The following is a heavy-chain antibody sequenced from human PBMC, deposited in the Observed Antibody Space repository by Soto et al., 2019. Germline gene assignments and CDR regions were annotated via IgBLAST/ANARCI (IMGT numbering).Heavy chain of an antibody. Sequence: GGSLRLSCAASGFTFSSYGMHWVRQAPGKGLEWVAVISYDGSNKYYADSVKGRFTISRDNSKNTLYLQMNSLRAEDTAVYYCAKEHSSSPLGAIDYWGQGTLVTVSS. V-gene: IGHV3-30*18. J-gene: IGHJ4*02. CDR1: GFTFSSYG. CDR2: ISYDGSNK. CDR3: AKEHSSSPLGAIDY. D-gene: IGHD6-13*01.